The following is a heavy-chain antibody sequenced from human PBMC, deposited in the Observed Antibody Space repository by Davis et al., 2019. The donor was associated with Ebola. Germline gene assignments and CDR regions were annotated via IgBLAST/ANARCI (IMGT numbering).Heavy chain of an antibody. D-gene: IGHD3-16*02. V-gene: IGHV3-23*01. CDR1: GFTFSSYA. Sequence: GESLKISCAASGFTFSSYAMSWVRQAPGKGLEWVSAISGSGGSTFYADSVKGRFTISRDNSKNTLYLQMNSLGAEDTAVYYCARDDRYQSRYYYYGMDVWGKGTTVTVSS. J-gene: IGHJ6*04. CDR2: ISGSGGST. CDR3: ARDDRYQSRYYYYGMDV.